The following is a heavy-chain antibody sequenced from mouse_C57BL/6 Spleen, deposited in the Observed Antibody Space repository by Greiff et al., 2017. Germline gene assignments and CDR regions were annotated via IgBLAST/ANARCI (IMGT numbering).Heavy chain of an antibody. Sequence: EVQLQQSGAELVRPGASVKLSCTASGFNIKDYYMHWVKQRPEQGLEWIGRIDPEDGDTEYAPKFQGKATMTADTSSNTAYLQLSSLTSEDTAVYYCTSTVVAPRYFDVWGTGTTVTVSS. CDR2: IDPEDGDT. CDR3: TSTVVAPRYFDV. J-gene: IGHJ1*03. CDR1: GFNIKDYY. V-gene: IGHV14-1*01. D-gene: IGHD1-1*01.